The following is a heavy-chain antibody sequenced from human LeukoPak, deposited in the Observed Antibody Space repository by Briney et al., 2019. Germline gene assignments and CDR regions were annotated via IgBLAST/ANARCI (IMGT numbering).Heavy chain of an antibody. Sequence: GGSLRLSCAASGFTFDDYAMHWVRQAPGKGLEWVSGISWNSGSIGYADSVKGRFTISRDNAKNSLYLQMNSLRAEDTAVYFCAKNGNWGQGTLVTVSS. CDR2: ISWNSGSI. J-gene: IGHJ4*02. CDR1: GFTFDDYA. CDR3: AKNGN. V-gene: IGHV3-9*01.